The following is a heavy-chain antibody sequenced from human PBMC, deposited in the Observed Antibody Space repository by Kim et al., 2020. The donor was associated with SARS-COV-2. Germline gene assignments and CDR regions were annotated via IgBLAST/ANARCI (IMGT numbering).Heavy chain of an antibody. Sequence: GSTYYNPSLKSLVTISVDTSKNQFSLKLSSVTAADTAVYYCARDLGYIDYWGQGTLVTVSS. D-gene: IGHD1-26*01. V-gene: IGHV4-31*01. J-gene: IGHJ4*02. CDR2: GST. CDR3: ARDLGYIDY.